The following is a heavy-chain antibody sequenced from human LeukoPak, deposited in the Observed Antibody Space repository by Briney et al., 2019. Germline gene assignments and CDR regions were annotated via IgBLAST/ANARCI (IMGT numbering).Heavy chain of an antibody. V-gene: IGHV3-11*04. D-gene: IGHD2-21*01. CDR3: ARDAMTYCGGDCRYSVNMDV. Sequence: GGSLRLSCAASGFTFSDYYMNWIRQAPGKGLEWVSYISSSGSTIYYADSVKGRFTISRDNAKNSLYLQMNSLRAEDTAVYYCARDAMTYCGGDCRYSVNMDVWGKGTTVTVSS. CDR1: GFTFSDYY. J-gene: IGHJ6*03. CDR2: ISSSGSTI.